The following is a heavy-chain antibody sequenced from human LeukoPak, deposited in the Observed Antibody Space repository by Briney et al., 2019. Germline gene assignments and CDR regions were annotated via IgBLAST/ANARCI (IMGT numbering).Heavy chain of an antibody. J-gene: IGHJ4*02. Sequence: PGGSLRLSCAASEFTFSSYGMHWVRQAPGKGLEWVAFIRSDGSNEYYAGSVKGRFTISRDNFKSTLSLQMNSLRPEDTALYYCARDRTKYCSGGTCYSSYSFDYWGQRTLVTVSS. D-gene: IGHD2-15*01. CDR2: IRSDGSNE. CDR1: EFTFSSYG. V-gene: IGHV3-30*02. CDR3: ARDRTKYCSGGTCYSSYSFDY.